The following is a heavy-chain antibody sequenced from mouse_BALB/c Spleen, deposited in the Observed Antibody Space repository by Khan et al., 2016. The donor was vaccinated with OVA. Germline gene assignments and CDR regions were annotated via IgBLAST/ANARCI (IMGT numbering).Heavy chain of an antibody. V-gene: IGHV2-6-7*01. CDR3: ARELRLGGFAY. D-gene: IGHD1-2*01. CDR2: IWGDGST. Sequence: QVQLKESGPGLVAPSQSLSITCTVSGFSLTGYGVNWVRQPPGKGLEGLGMIWGDGSTDYNSALKSRLSIKKDNSKSQVFLKMNSLQIDDTARYYCARELRLGGFAYWGQGTLVTVSA. J-gene: IGHJ3*01. CDR1: GFSLTGYG.